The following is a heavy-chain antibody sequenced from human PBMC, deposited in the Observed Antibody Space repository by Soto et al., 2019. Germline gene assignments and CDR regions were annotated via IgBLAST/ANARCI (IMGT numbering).Heavy chain of an antibody. J-gene: IGHJ6*02. CDR1: GFTFRSFA. D-gene: IGHD3-3*01. Sequence: WRSLRLSCAASGFTFRSFAMSWVRQAPGKGLKWVSAISGSGGSTYYADSVKGRFTISRDNSKNTLYLQMNSLRAEDTAVYYCAKSSYDFWSGRSHYGMDVWGQGTTVTVSS. CDR2: ISGSGGST. V-gene: IGHV3-23*01. CDR3: AKSSYDFWSGRSHYGMDV.